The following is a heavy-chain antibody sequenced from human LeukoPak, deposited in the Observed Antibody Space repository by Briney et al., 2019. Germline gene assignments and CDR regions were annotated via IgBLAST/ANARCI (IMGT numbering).Heavy chain of an antibody. CDR3: ASIIFGRPSCFGENWFAP. CDR1: GASISSGDYY. D-gene: IGHD3/OR15-3a*01. CDR2: IYYSGST. V-gene: IGHV4-30-4*08. Sequence: PSETLSLTCTVSGASISSGDYYWSWIRQPPGKGLEWIGSIYYSGSTFHYNPSLKSRVAISIDTSKKQFSLSLSSVTAENTAVYTCASIIFGRPSCFGENWFAPWGQEPRVTVSS. J-gene: IGHJ5*02.